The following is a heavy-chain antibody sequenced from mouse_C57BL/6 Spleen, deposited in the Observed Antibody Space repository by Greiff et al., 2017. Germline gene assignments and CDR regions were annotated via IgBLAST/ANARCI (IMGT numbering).Heavy chain of an antibody. CDR1: GYTFTDYE. J-gene: IGHJ4*01. V-gene: IGHV1-15*01. D-gene: IGHD1-1*01. Sequence: QVQLKQSGAELVRPGASVTLSCKASGYTFTDYEMHWVKQTPVHGLEWIGAIDPETGGTAYNQKFKGKAILTADKSSSTAYMELRSLTSEDSAVYYCTRITTVAGGDYWGQGTSVTVSS. CDR3: TRITTVAGGDY. CDR2: IDPETGGT.